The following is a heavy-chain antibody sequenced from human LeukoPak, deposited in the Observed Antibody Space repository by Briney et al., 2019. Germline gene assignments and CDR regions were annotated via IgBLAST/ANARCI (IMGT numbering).Heavy chain of an antibody. CDR3: ARMAYCGGDCYSLLYYYYYGMDV. J-gene: IGHJ6*02. D-gene: IGHD2-21*02. Sequence: GGSLRLSCAASGFTFSSYSMNWVRQAPGKGLEWVSSISSSSSYIYYADSVKGRLTISRDNAKNSLYLQMNSLRAEDTAVYYCARMAYCGGDCYSLLYYYYYGMDVWGQGTTVTVSS. V-gene: IGHV3-21*01. CDR2: ISSSSSYI. CDR1: GFTFSSYS.